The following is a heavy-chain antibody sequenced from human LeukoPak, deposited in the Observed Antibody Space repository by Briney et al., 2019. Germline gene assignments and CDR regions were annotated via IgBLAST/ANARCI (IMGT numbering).Heavy chain of an antibody. V-gene: IGHV4-34*01. Sequence: PSETLSLTCAVYGGSFSGYYWSWIRQPPGKGLEWIGEINHSGSTNYNPSLKSRVTISVDTSKNQFSLKLSSVTAADTAVYYCARTITVLRIAAAGTKGHFDYWGQGTLVTVSS. CDR3: ARTITVLRIAAAGTKGHFDY. J-gene: IGHJ4*02. D-gene: IGHD6-13*01. CDR2: INHSGST. CDR1: GGSFSGYY.